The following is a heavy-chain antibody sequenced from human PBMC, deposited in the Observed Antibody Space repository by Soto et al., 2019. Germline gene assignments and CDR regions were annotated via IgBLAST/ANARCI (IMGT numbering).Heavy chain of an antibody. CDR3: ERDQIRFDT. CDR1: GGSVSSGSYY. J-gene: IGHJ5*02. CDR2: IYYSGST. Sequence: QVQLQESGPGLVKPSETLSLTCTVSGGSVSSGSYYWSWIRQPPGKGLEWIGYIYYSGSTNYNPSSNSRFTISVDTSKNTFSLKLSSGTAADTAVYYWERDQIRFDTWGQGTLVTVSS. V-gene: IGHV4-61*01.